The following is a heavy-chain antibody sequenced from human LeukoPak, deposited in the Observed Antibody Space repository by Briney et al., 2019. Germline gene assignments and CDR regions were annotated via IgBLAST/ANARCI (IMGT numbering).Heavy chain of an antibody. CDR2: IWYDGSNK. CDR3: ARGNYDSSGYSDY. V-gene: IGHV3-33*08. D-gene: IGHD3-22*01. CDR1: GFTFSSYW. Sequence: GGSLRLSCAASGFTFSSYWMSWVRQAPGKGMEWVAVIWYDGSNKYYADSVKGRFTISRDNSKNTLYLQMNSLRAEDTAVYYCARGNYDSSGYSDYWGQGTLVTVSS. J-gene: IGHJ4*02.